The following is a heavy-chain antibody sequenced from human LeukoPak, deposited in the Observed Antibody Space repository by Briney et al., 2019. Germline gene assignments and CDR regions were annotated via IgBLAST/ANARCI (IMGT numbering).Heavy chain of an antibody. J-gene: IGHJ6*02. V-gene: IGHV1-2*04. CDR3: ARSHDSSAYYYGMDV. CDR2: INPNSGGT. CDR1: GYTFTGYY. Sequence: ASVKVSCKASGYTFTGYYMHWVRQAPGQGLEWMGWINPNSGGTNYAQKFQGWVTMTRDTSISTAYMELSRLRSDDTAVYYCARSHDSSAYYYGMDVWGQGTTVTVSS. D-gene: IGHD3-22*01.